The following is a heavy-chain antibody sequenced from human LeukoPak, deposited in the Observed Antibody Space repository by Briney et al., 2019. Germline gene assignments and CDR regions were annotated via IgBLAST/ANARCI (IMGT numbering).Heavy chain of an antibody. CDR1: GGSISSYY. J-gene: IGHJ6*03. CDR2: IYYSGST. D-gene: IGHD2/OR15-2a*01. V-gene: IGHV4-59*01. Sequence: SETLSLTCTVSGGSISSYYWSWIRQPPGKGQEWIGYIYYSGSTNYNPSLKSRVTISVDTSKNQFSLKLSSVTAADTAVYYCARDLSKANYYYYMDVWGKGTTVTVSS. CDR3: ARDLSKANYYYYMDV.